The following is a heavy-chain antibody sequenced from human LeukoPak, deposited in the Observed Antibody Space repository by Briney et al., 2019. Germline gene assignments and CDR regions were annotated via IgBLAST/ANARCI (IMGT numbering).Heavy chain of an antibody. J-gene: IGHJ4*02. V-gene: IGHV4-39*01. D-gene: IGHD3-10*01. CDR2: IYYSGST. CDR3: ASQRRNAYYYGSGSYSYFDY. Sequence: PSETLSLTCTVSGGSISSRSYYWGWIRQPPGKGLEWIGIIYYSGSTYSNPSLRSRVTISVDTSKNQFSLKLSSVTAADTAVYYCASQRRNAYYYGSGSYSYFDYWGQGTLVTVSS. CDR1: GGSISSRSYY.